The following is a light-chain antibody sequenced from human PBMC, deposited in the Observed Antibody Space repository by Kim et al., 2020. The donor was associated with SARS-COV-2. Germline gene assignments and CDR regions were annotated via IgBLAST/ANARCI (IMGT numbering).Light chain of an antibody. J-gene: IGKJ1*01. CDR2: GAS. V-gene: IGKV3-15*01. Sequence: EIVMTQSPATLSVSPGGRATLSCRASQSVSSNLAWYQQKPGQAPRLLIYGASTRATGIPARFSGSGSGTEFTLTISSLQSEDFALYYCQHYNNWPAFGQGTKVDIK. CDR3: QHYNNWPA. CDR1: QSVSSN.